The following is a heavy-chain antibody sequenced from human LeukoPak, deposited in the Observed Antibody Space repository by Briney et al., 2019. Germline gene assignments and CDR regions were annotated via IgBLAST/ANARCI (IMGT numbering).Heavy chain of an antibody. CDR3: ARQAVPAAIWFDP. D-gene: IGHD2-2*01. CDR1: GYSFTSYW. Sequence: GESLKISWKGSGYSFTSYWIGWVRQMPGKGLGWMGIIYPGDSDTRYSPSFQGQVTISADKSISTAYLQWSSLKASDTAMYYCARQAVPAAIWFDPWGQGTLVTVSS. CDR2: IYPGDSDT. J-gene: IGHJ5*02. V-gene: IGHV5-51*01.